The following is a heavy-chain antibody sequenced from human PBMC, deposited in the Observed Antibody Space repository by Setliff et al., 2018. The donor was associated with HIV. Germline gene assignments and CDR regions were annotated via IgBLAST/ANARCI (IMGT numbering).Heavy chain of an antibody. CDR3: ARVKDAYYYSYFDS. CDR1: GFTFSSFV. V-gene: IGHV3-23*01. D-gene: IGHD3-22*01. CDR2: SGRGGNV. J-gene: IGHJ4*02. Sequence: GGSLRLSCAASGFTFSSFVMNWVRQAPGKGLEWVSGSGRGGNVYYADSVKGRFTISRDNSKNTMYLQMSSLRAEDTAVYYCARVKDAYYYSYFDSWGRGTPVTVSS.